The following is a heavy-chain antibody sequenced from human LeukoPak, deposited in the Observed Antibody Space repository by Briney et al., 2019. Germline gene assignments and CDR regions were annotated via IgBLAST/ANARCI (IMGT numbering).Heavy chain of an antibody. J-gene: IGHJ4*02. CDR1: GFTFSSYA. D-gene: IGHD3-9*01. V-gene: IGHV3-30*04. Sequence: PGRSLRLSCAGSGFTFSSYAMHWVRQAPGKGLEWVAVISYDGSNQYYADSVKGRFTISRDNSKNTLYLQMNSLRAEDTAVYYCAKGNRVLPGYYNFPGGYYFDYWGQGTLVTVSS. CDR2: ISYDGSNQ. CDR3: AKGNRVLPGYYNFPGGYYFDY.